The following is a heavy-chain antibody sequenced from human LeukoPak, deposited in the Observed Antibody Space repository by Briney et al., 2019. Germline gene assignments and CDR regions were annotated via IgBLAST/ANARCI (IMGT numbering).Heavy chain of an antibody. CDR3: ASLRASSSSGWSSHYYYYYYMDV. CDR1: GGSISSYY. CDR2: IYTSGST. J-gene: IGHJ6*03. D-gene: IGHD6-19*01. V-gene: IGHV4-4*09. Sequence: SETLSLTCTVSGGSISSYYWSWIRQPPGKGLEWIGYIYTSGSTNYNPSLKSRVTISVDTSKNQFSLKLSSVTAADTAVYYCASLRASSSSGWSSHYYYYYYMDVWGKGTTVTVSS.